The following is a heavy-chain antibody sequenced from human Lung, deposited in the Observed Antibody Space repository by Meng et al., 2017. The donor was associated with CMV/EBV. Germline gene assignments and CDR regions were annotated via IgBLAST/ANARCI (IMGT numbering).Heavy chain of an antibody. V-gene: IGHV3-7*04. Sequence: GGSLRLSCAASGFTFRTYGMTWARQVPGKGLEWVANIKQGGGEKYYVDSVKGRFTISRDNTKNSVFLQMISLRAEDTAVYYCARGRLVTTFYYFYGMDVWGQGTTVTGSS. J-gene: IGHJ6*02. CDR2: IKQGGGEK. D-gene: IGHD2-21*02. CDR1: GFTFRTYG. CDR3: ARGRLVTTFYYFYGMDV.